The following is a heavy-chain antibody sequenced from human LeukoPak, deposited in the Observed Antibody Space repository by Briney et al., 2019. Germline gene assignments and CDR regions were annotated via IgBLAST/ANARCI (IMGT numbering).Heavy chain of an antibody. CDR2: INHSGST. V-gene: IGHV4-30-2*01. Sequence: PSETLSLTCAVSGGSISSGGYSWSWIRQPPGKGLEWIGEINHSGSTNYNPSLKSRVTISVDTSKNQFSLKLSSVTAADTAVYYCASEKRVVPRAKAFDIWGQGTMVTVSS. CDR3: ASEKRVVPRAKAFDI. J-gene: IGHJ3*02. CDR1: GGSISSGGYS.